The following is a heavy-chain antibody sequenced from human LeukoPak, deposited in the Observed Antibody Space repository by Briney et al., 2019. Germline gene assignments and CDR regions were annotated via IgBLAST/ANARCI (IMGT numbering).Heavy chain of an antibody. CDR2: ISYDGSNK. CDR3: ARGIQLWSQTNWFDP. V-gene: IGHV3-30*04. CDR1: GFSFSSYA. Sequence: GGSLRLSCAASGFSFSSYAMHWVRQAPGKGLEWVAVISYDGSNKYYADSVKGRFTISRDSSKNTLFLQMNSLRAEDTAVYYCARGIQLWSQTNWFDPWGQGTLVTVSS. D-gene: IGHD5-18*01. J-gene: IGHJ5*02.